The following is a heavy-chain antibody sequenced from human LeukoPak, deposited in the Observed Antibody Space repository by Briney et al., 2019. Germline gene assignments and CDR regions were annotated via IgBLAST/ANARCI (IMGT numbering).Heavy chain of an antibody. D-gene: IGHD3-3*01. CDR3: ARVSGRSGPFEY. Sequence: ASVKVSCKASGYTFTGYYMHWVRQAPGQGLEWMGWMDPDGGGGTNYAQLFQGRVTMTRDTSINTAYMELSSLRSDDTAIYYCARVSGRSGPFEYWGQGTLVTVSS. V-gene: IGHV1-2*02. J-gene: IGHJ4*02. CDR2: MDPDGGGGT. CDR1: GYTFTGYY.